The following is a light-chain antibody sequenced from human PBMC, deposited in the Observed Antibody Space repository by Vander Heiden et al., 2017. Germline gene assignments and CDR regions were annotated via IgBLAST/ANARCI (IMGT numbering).Light chain of an antibody. CDR2: DDR. CDR3: QVWDSSSGV. V-gene: IGLV3-21*02. CDR1: NNEDKI. J-gene: IGLJ1*01. Sequence: SHVLTQTPSVWVAPVQTARITWVGSNNEDKIFHLYQQKPGQAPVLVVYDDRYRPPGIPARFSGSNSGNRATLTISRVEDGDEADYYCQVWDSSSGVFGTGTTVTVL.